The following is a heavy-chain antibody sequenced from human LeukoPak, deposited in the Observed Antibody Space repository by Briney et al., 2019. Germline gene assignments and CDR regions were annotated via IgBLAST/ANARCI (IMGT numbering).Heavy chain of an antibody. V-gene: IGHV4-34*08. CDR3: ATRGY. CDR1: GFNLSTYS. Sequence: PGGSLRLSCAASGFNLSTYSMNWVRQAPGKGLEWIGEINHSGSTNYNPSLKSRVTISVDTSKNQFSLKLTSVTAADTAVYYCATRGYWGQGTPVTVSS. J-gene: IGHJ4*02. D-gene: IGHD3-10*01. CDR2: INHSGST.